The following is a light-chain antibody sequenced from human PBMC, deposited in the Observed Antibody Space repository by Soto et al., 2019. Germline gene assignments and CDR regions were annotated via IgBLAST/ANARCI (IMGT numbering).Light chain of an antibody. CDR3: QQRSNWPIT. J-gene: IGKJ5*01. Sequence: DMVLTQSPGTLSLSPGERATLSCRASQSVSSSYLAWYQQKPGQAPRLLIYGASSRATGIPDRFSGSGSGTEFTLTISSLEPEDFAVYYCQQRSNWPITFGQGTRLEI. CDR2: GAS. V-gene: IGKV3D-20*02. CDR1: QSVSSSY.